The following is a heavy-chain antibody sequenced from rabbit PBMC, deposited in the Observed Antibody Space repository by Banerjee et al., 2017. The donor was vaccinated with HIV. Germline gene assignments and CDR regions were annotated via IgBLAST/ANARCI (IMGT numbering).Heavy chain of an antibody. J-gene: IGHJ3*01. D-gene: IGHD1-1*01. CDR2: IYAGSSGST. V-gene: IGHV1S45*01. CDR3: ARGGNNVWTPFRL. Sequence: QEQLEESGGDLVKPEGSLTLTCTASGFTFSSSYWICWVRQAPGKGLEWIACIYAGSSGSTYYASWAKGRFTISKTSSTTVTLQMTSLTAADTATYFCARGGNNVWTPFRLWGQGTLVTVS. CDR1: GFTFSSSYW.